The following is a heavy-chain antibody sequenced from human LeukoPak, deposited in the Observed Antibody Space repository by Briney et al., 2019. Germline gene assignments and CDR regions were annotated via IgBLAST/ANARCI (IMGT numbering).Heavy chain of an antibody. CDR2: IKSKTDGGTT. CDR3: TTAESYGDYVRY. V-gene: IGHV3-15*01. Sequence: GGSLRLSCAASGFTFSNAWMSWVRQAPGEGLEWVGRIKSKTDGGTTDYAAPVTGRFTISRHDSKNTLYLQMNSRKTEDTSVYYCTTAESYGDYVRYWGQGTLVTVSS. CDR1: GFTFSNAW. D-gene: IGHD4-17*01. J-gene: IGHJ4*02.